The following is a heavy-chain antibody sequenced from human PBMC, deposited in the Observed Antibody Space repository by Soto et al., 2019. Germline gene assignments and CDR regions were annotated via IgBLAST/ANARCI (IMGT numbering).Heavy chain of an antibody. CDR1: GGSIGSRSYS. CDR3: AREVALRFDP. Sequence: QLQLQESGPGLVKPSETLSLTCTVSGGSIGSRSYSWGWIRQLPGKGLEWIGTIFYSGSTYYNPSLKSRVTISVDTSTNQFSLKLSSVTVADTAVYYCAREVALRFDPWGQGTLVSVSS. J-gene: IGHJ5*02. V-gene: IGHV4-39*02. CDR2: IFYSGST. D-gene: IGHD2-15*01.